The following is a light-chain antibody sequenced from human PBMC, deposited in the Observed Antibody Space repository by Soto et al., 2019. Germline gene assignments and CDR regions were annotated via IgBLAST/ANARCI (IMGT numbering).Light chain of an antibody. CDR2: NVS. CDR1: QALVYGDGNTY. J-gene: IGKJ1*01. Sequence: DVVLTQSPLSLPVTLGQPASISCTSSQALVYGDGNTYLIWVQQRPVQSPRGIIYNVSRRDSGVPDRFSGSGSGTDFTLKISRVEAGDVGIYYCMQNTHWPRTFGQGTKVEIK. V-gene: IGKV2-30*01. CDR3: MQNTHWPRT.